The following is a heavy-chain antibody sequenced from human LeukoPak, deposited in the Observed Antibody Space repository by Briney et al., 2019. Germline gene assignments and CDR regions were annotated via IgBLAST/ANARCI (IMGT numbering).Heavy chain of an antibody. CDR1: GFTFSSYA. CDR3: AKAGTYYYDSSGYYQPYYSDY. J-gene: IGHJ4*02. CDR2: ISGSGGST. V-gene: IGHV3-23*01. D-gene: IGHD3-22*01. Sequence: GGSLRLSCAASGFTFSSYAMSWVRQAPGKGLEWVSAISGSGGSTYYADSVKGRFTISRDNSKNTLYLQMNSLRAEDTAVYYCAKAGTYYYDSSGYYQPYYSDYWGQGTLVTVSS.